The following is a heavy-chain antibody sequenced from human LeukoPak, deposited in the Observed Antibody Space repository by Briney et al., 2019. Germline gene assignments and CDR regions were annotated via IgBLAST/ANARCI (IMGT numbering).Heavy chain of an antibody. J-gene: IGHJ6*02. CDR2: VHYTGST. CDR1: GGTIRGDGYH. CDR3: ARTSHSGYMVRGVLYYGMDV. D-gene: IGHD3-10*01. Sequence: PSETLSLTCSVSGGTIRGDGYHWGWIRRPPGKGLEWLGSVHYTGSTCYKTSLKSRLTVDMDTSRNQFSLRLSSVTAADTAVYYCARTSHSGYMVRGVLYYGMDVWGQGTTVTVSS. V-gene: IGHV4-39*01.